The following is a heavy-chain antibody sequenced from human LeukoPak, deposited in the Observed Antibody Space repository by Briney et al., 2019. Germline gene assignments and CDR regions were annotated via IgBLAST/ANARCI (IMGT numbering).Heavy chain of an antibody. D-gene: IGHD1-14*01. J-gene: IGHJ4*02. CDR1: GGSISSYY. CDR2: ISGTT. V-gene: IGHV4-59*08. Sequence: SETLFLTCTVSGGSISSYYWSWIRQPPGKGLEWIGYISGTTNYNPSLKRRVTISQDTSKNQCFLKLTSVTAAATAAYYCARHSSVTGYFDYWGQGTLVAVSS. CDR3: ARHSSVTGYFDY.